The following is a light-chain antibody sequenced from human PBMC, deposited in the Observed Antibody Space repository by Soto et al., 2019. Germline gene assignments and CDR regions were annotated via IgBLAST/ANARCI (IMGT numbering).Light chain of an antibody. Sequence: EIVLTQSPVTLSLPPGERATLSCRASQSVSTSLDWYQQKPGQSPRLLIYDAAHRATGIPVRFSGGGSGTDFTLTISSLEPEDSAVYYCQQRRKWPLTFGGGTGGYQT. J-gene: IGKJ4*01. V-gene: IGKV3-11*01. CDR2: DAA. CDR1: QSVSTS. CDR3: QQRRKWPLT.